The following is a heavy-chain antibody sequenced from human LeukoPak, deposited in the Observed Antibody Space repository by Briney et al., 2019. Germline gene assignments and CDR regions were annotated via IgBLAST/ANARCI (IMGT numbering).Heavy chain of an antibody. Sequence: ASVKVSCKASGYTFTGYYMHWVRQAPGQGLEWMGWINPNSGGTNYAQKFQGRVTMTRDTSISTAYMELSRLRSDDTAVYYCARGKVRATQPGSYWGQGTLVTVSS. CDR3: ARGKVRATQPGSY. CDR1: GYTFTGYY. D-gene: IGHD1-26*01. V-gene: IGHV1-2*02. J-gene: IGHJ4*02. CDR2: INPNSGGT.